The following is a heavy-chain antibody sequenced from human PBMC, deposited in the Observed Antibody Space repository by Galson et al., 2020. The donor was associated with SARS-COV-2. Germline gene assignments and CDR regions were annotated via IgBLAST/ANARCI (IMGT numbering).Heavy chain of an antibody. CDR1: GGSFSGYY. J-gene: IGHJ4*02. V-gene: IGHV4-34*01. CDR3: ARGFLLRPFDY. D-gene: IGHD2-15*01. Sequence: SETLSLTCAVYGGSFSGYYWSWIRQPPGKGLEWIGEINHSGSTNYNPSLKSRVTISVDTSKNQFSLKLSSVTAADTAVYYCARGFLLRPFDYWGQGTLVTVSS. CDR2: INHSGST.